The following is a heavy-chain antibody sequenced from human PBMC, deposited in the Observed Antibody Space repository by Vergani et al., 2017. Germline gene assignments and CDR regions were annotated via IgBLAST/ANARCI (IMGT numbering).Heavy chain of an antibody. D-gene: IGHD2-2*01. CDR1: GGSISSGSYY. Sequence: QVQLQQWGSGLVKPSQTLSLTCTVSGGSISSGSYYWSWIRQPAGKGLEWIGRIYTSGSTNYNPSLKSRVTISVDTSKNQFSLKLSSVTAADTAVYYCARDQGIVVVPANWFDPWGQGTLVTVSS. CDR2: IYTSGST. CDR3: ARDQGIVVVPANWFDP. V-gene: IGHV4-61*02. J-gene: IGHJ5*02.